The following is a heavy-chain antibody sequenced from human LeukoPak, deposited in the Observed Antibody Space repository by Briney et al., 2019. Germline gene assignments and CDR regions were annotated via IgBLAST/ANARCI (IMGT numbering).Heavy chain of an antibody. Sequence: GGSLKLSCAASGLTFSGSAMHWVRQPSGKGLEWVGRIKSKANSYATAYAASVKGRFTISRDDAKNTAYLQMNSLKTEDTAVYYCTRHQEGYHLFPMAATELDPWGQGTLVTVSS. D-gene: IGHD6-13*01. CDR3: TRHQEGYHLFPMAATELDP. V-gene: IGHV3-73*01. CDR1: GLTFSGSA. CDR2: IKSKANSYAT. J-gene: IGHJ5*02.